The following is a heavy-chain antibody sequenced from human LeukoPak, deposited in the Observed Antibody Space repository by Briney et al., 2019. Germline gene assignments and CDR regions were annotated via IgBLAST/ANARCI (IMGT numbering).Heavy chain of an antibody. V-gene: IGHV3-48*01. CDR1: GFSFSNHN. D-gene: IGHD3-10*02. Sequence: GGSLRLSCTASGFSFSNHNINWVRQSPGKGLEWLSYISTGGNIIYYADSVKGRFTISRDNARNSLYLQMNSLRAEDTAVYYCAELGITMIGGVWGKGTTVTISS. CDR2: ISTGGNII. J-gene: IGHJ6*04. CDR3: AELGITMIGGV.